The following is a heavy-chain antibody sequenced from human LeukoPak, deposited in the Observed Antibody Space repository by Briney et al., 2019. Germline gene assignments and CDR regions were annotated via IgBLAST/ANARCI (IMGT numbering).Heavy chain of an antibody. D-gene: IGHD2-15*01. CDR1: GGSISSGGSY. V-gene: IGHV4-31*03. CDR2: IYYSGST. J-gene: IGHJ5*02. CDR3: ARGAVVAAIPHRFDP. Sequence: PSQTLSLTCTVSGGSISSGGSYWSWIRQHPGRGLEWIGYIYYSGSTYYNPSLKSRVTISVDTPKNQFSLKLSSVTAADTAVYYCARGAVVAAIPHRFDPWGQGTLVAVSS.